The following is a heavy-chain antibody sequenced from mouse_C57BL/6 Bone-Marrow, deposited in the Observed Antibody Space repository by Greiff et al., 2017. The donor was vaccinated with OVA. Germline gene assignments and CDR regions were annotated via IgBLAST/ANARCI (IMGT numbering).Heavy chain of an antibody. D-gene: IGHD1-1*01. J-gene: IGHJ1*03. Sequence: EVQLQQSGPELVKPGASVKISCKASGYTFTDYYMNWVKQSHGKSLEWIGDINPNIGGSSYNHTFKGHATLPVDKSYSTAYMEPRSLTSDDSAVYYSARENIMTVVATGYFEVWGRGTTVTASS. CDR1: GYTFTDYY. CDR2: INPNIGGS. CDR3: ARENIMTVVATGYFEV. V-gene: IGHV1-26*01.